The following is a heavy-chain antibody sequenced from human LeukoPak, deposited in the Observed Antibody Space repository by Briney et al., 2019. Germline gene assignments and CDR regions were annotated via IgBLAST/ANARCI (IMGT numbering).Heavy chain of an antibody. J-gene: IGHJ4*02. CDR1: GFTFDDYA. CDR3: AKTVAGDPDYFDY. D-gene: IGHD6-19*01. CDR2: ISWNSGSI. V-gene: IGHV3-9*01. Sequence: GGSLRLSCAASGFTFDDYALHWVRQAPGKGLEWVSGISWNSGSIGYADSVKGRFTISRDNAKNSLYLQMNSLRAEDTALYYCAKTVAGDPDYFDYWGQGTLVTVSS.